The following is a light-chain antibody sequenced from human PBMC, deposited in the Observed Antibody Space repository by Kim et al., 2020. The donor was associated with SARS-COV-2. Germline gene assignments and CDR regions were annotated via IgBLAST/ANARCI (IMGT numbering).Light chain of an antibody. CDR1: QGISSY. Sequence: SSTGDRVTIYCRASQGISSYLAWYQQKPGKAPKLLIYAASTLQSGVPSRFSGSGSGTDFTLTISCLQSEDFATYYCQQYYSYPQTFGQGTKVDIK. CDR3: QQYYSYPQT. V-gene: IGKV1-8*01. CDR2: AAS. J-gene: IGKJ1*01.